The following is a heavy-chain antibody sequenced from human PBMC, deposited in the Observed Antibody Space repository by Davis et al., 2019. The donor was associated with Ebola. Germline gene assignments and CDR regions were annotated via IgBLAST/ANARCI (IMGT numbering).Heavy chain of an antibody. V-gene: IGHV4-4*07. Sequence: PSETLSLTCTVSGGSISGAYYWSWIRQPAGKGLEWIGHSYSSGGTNYNPSLKSRVTISVDRSKNQFSLKLTSVAAADTAVYYCAVNTSGSDLNAFDIWGQGIMVAVSS. CDR3: AVNTSGSDLNAFDI. CDR1: GGSISGAYY. D-gene: IGHD6-19*01. J-gene: IGHJ3*02. CDR2: SYSSGGT.